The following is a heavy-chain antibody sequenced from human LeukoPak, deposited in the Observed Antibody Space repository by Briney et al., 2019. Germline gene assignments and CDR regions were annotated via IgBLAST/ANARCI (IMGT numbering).Heavy chain of an antibody. CDR2: INSDGSST. CDR1: GFTFSSYW. Sequence: GGSLRLSCAASGFTFSSYWMYWVRQAPGKGLVWVSRINSDGSSTNYADSVKGRFTISRDNAKNTMYLQMNSLRAEDTAVYYCARVGGATAVWGQGTLVTVSS. J-gene: IGHJ4*02. V-gene: IGHV3-74*01. D-gene: IGHD6-13*01. CDR3: ARVGGATAV.